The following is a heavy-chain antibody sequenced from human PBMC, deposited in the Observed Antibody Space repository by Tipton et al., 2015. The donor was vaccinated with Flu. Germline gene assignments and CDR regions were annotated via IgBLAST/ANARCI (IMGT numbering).Heavy chain of an antibody. V-gene: IGHV1-69*01. CDR3: AGGPSRGRAVVHSDY. CDR1: GGNFSSYA. CDR2: IIPIFGTA. J-gene: IGHJ4*02. D-gene: IGHD6-19*01. Sequence: QLVQSGAEVKKPGSSVKVSCKASGGNFSSYAISWVRQAPGQGLAWMGGIIPIFGTANYAQKFQGRVTITADESTSTAYMELSSLGSEDTVVYYCAGGPSRGRAVVHSDYWGQGTLVTVSS.